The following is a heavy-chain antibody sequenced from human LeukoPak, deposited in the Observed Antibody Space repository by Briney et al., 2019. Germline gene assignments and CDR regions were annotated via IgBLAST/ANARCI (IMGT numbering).Heavy chain of an antibody. Sequence: QPGGCLRLSCAASGFTFSSYAMSWVRQAPGKGLEWVSAISGSGGSTYYADSVKGRFTISRDNSKNTLYLQMNSLRAEDTAVYYCAKDNEYLPDFLFAYWGQGTLVTVSS. D-gene: IGHD2/OR15-2a*01. CDR1: GFTFSSYA. V-gene: IGHV3-23*01. J-gene: IGHJ4*02. CDR2: ISGSGGST. CDR3: AKDNEYLPDFLFAY.